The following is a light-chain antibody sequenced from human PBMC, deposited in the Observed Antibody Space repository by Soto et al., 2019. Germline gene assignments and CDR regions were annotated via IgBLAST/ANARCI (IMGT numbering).Light chain of an antibody. Sequence: ETVMSQSPATLSVSHRATATLSCRASQSVSSNLAWYQQKPGQAPRLLIYGASTRATGIPARFSGSGSGTEFTLTISSLQSEDFAVYYCQQYNTWPRTSGQASKVDI. CDR2: GAS. J-gene: IGKJ1*01. CDR1: QSVSSN. V-gene: IGKV3-15*01. CDR3: QQYNTWPRT.